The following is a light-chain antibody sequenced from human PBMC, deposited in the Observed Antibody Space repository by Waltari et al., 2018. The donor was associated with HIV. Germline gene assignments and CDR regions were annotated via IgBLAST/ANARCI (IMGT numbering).Light chain of an antibody. CDR1: QSVSSS. CDR3: QQYSNWPLT. V-gene: IGKV3-15*01. J-gene: IGKJ4*01. Sequence: EIVMAQSPATLSVSPGETATVSCRASQSVSSSLVWYQQKPGQAPKLLIYGASTRATGIAARFSGSGSGTDFTLTISSLQSEDFVVYYCQQYSNWPLTFGGGTKVEI. CDR2: GAS.